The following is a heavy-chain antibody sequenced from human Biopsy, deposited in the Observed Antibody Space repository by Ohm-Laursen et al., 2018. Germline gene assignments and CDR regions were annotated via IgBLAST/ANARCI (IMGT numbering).Heavy chain of an antibody. CDR2: ISGSGGRT. J-gene: IGHJ5*02. CDR1: GFTFSNYA. CDR3: AKEVFSAVGTSGFDP. Sequence: SPRLSCTASGFTFSNYAMSWVRQAPGKGLEWVSGISGSGGRTYYAGSMKGRFTISRDNSKKTVYLQMKSLRAEDTAVYYCAKEVFSAVGTSGFDPRGQGTLVTVSS. V-gene: IGHV3-23*01. D-gene: IGHD1/OR15-1a*01.